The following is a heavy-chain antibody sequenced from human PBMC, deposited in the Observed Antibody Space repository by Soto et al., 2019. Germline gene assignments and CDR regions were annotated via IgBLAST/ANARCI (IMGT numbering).Heavy chain of an antibody. CDR1: GYTFTSYG. Sequence: ASVKVSCKASGYTFTSYGINWVRQAPGQGLEWMGWISAYNGNTNYAQKLQGRVTMTTDTSTSTAYMELRSLRSDDTAVYYCARERKAARPRGYYYYYGMDVWGQGTTVTVSS. J-gene: IGHJ6*02. CDR3: ARERKAARPRGYYYYYGMDV. D-gene: IGHD6-6*01. CDR2: ISAYNGNT. V-gene: IGHV1-18*04.